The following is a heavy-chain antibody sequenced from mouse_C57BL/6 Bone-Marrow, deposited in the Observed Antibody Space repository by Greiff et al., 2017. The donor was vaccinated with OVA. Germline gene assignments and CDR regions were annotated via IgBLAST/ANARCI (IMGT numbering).Heavy chain of an antibody. J-gene: IGHJ4*01. D-gene: IGHD2-1*01. CDR2: IDPTNGDT. CDR3: ALYYDSYAMDY. CDR1: GYTFKNTN. V-gene: IGHV14-3*01. Sequence: EVKLMESVAELVRPGASVKLSCKASGYTFKNTNMHWVKQRPGQGLEWIGRIDPTNGDTKYTPQFQGTATITSDTSSNTAYLQLSSLTSEDTAIYYCALYYDSYAMDYWGQGTSVTVSS.